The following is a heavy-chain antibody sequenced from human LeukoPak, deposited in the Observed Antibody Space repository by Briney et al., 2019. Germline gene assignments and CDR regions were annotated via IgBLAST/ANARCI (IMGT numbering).Heavy chain of an antibody. D-gene: IGHD2-8*01. CDR1: GDSISSYY. J-gene: IGHJ4*02. CDR2: IYTSGTT. V-gene: IGHV4-4*07. Sequence: TSETLSLTCTVSGDSISSYYWSWIRQPAGKGLQWIGRIYTSGTTNYNPSLKSRLTMSIDTSKNQFSLRLSSVTAADTAVYYRVREGTYCTHGVCYEYWGQGTLVTVSS. CDR3: VREGTYCTHGVCYEY.